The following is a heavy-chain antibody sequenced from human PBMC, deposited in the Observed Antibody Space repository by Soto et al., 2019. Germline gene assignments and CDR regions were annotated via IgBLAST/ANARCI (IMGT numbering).Heavy chain of an antibody. V-gene: IGHV4-39*01. J-gene: IGHJ4*02. CDR3: ATFFSRYGSDHLDY. Sequence: SETLSLTCTVSGGSISSSSYYWGWIRQPPGKGLEWIGSIYYSGSTYYNPSLKSRVTISVDTSKNQFSLKLSSVTAADTAVYYCATFFSRYGSDHLDYWGQGTLVTVSS. D-gene: IGHD3-10*01. CDR2: IYYSGST. CDR1: GGSISSSSYY.